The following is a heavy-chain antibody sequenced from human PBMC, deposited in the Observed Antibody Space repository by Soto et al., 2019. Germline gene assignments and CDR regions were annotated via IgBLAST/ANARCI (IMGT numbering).Heavy chain of an antibody. CDR3: AKRYSGYDDAFDI. J-gene: IGHJ3*02. D-gene: IGHD5-12*01. CDR1: GGSFSGFY. CDR2: ISHSGST. V-gene: IGHV4-34*01. Sequence: PSETLSLTCAVYGGSFSGFYWSWIRQPPGKGLEWIGEISHSGSTNYNPSIKSRVTISVDTSKNQFSLKLSSVTAADTAVYYCAKRYSGYDDAFDIWGQGTMVTVSS.